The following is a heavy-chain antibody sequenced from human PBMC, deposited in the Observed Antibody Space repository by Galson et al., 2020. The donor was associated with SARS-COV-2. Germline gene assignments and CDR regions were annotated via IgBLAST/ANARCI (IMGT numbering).Heavy chain of an antibody. CDR2: ISFNGKDK. J-gene: IGHJ6*02. V-gene: IGHV3-30*04. CDR1: GFTFSSYT. Sequence: GESLKISCAASGFTFSSYTMHWVRQAPGKGLEWVTLISFNGKDKFYADSVKGRFTISRDNSKSTLHLQMDSLRLDDTAVYYCATESPCSDDNCYYGMDVWGQGTTVTVSS. D-gene: IGHD2-15*01. CDR3: ATESPCSDDNCYYGMDV.